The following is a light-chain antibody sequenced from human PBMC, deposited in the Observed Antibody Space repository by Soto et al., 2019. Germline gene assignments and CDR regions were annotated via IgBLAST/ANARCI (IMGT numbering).Light chain of an antibody. J-gene: IGKJ3*01. V-gene: IGKV3-15*01. CDR1: QSVSSN. CDR3: QQYNNWPFT. Sequence: EIVMTQSPATLSVSPGERATLSCRASQSVSSNLARYQQKPGQAPRLLIYGASTWATGIPARFSGSGSGTEFTLTIRSLQSEDFAVYYCQQYNNWPFTFGPGTKVDIK. CDR2: GAS.